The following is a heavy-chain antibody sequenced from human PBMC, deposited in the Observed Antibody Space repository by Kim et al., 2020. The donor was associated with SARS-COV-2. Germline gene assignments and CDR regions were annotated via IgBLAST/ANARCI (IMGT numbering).Heavy chain of an antibody. CDR3: ARVLSGSTLDY. CDR1: GFTFSSYA. J-gene: IGHJ4*02. CDR2: ISYDGNNK. V-gene: IGHV3-30-3*01. D-gene: IGHD1-26*01. Sequence: GGSLRLSCAASGFTFSSYAMHWVRQAPGKGLEWVAVISYDGNNKYYADSVKGRFTISRDNSKNTLYLQMNSLRAEDTAVHYCARVLSGSTLDYWGQGTLVTVSS.